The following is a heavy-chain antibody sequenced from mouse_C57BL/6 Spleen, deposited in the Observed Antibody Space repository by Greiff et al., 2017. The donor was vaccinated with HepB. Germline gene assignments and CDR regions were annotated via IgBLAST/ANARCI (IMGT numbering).Heavy chain of an antibody. CDR2: IDPSDSYT. J-gene: IGHJ2*01. Sequence: QVQLQQSGAELVMPGASVKLSCKASGYTFTSYWMHWVKQRPGQGLEWIGEIDPSDSYTNYNQKFKGKSTLTVDKSSSTAYMQLSSLTSEDSAVYYCARGGDSSGYYFDYWGQGTTLTVSS. CDR1: GYTFTSYW. D-gene: IGHD3-2*02. V-gene: IGHV1-69*01. CDR3: ARGGDSSGYYFDY.